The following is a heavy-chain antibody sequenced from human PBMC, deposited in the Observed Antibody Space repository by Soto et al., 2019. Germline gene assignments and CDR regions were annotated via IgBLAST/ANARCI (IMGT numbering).Heavy chain of an antibody. J-gene: IGHJ6*02. CDR1: GFTFSSYS. CDR3: AREDGSKTYYYYGMDV. Sequence: GGSLRLSCAASGFTFSSYSMNWVRQAPGKGLEWVSSISSSSSYIYYADSVKGRFTISRDNAKNSLYLQMNSLRAEDTAVYYCAREDGSKTYYYYGMDVWGQGTTVTVS. D-gene: IGHD3-10*01. CDR2: ISSSSSYI. V-gene: IGHV3-21*01.